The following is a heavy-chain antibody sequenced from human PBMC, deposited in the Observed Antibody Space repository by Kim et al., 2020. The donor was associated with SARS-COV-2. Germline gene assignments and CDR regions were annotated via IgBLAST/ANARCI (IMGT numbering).Heavy chain of an antibody. D-gene: IGHD4-17*01. V-gene: IGHV4-31*03. Sequence: SETLSLTCTVSGDSISSGGDYWSWIRQHPGKGLEWIGYIYYSGTTYYNPSLKSRVTISVDTSKNQFSLNLSSVTAADTAVYYCARAVGDYSYHYGLDVWGQGTTVTVSS. CDR1: GDSISSGGDY. CDR2: IYYSGTT. CDR3: ARAVGDYSYHYGLDV. J-gene: IGHJ6*02.